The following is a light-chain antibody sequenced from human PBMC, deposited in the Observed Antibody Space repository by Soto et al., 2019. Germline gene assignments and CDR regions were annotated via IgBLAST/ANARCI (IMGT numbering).Light chain of an antibody. CDR3: SSYTSTSTVV. Sequence: QSVLTQPASVSGSPGQSITISCRGTSRDVGSYNYVSWYQQHPGKAPKLMIYEVTNRPSGISNRFSGSKSGNTASLTISGLQAEEEADHYCSSYTSTSTVVFGTGTKVTV. V-gene: IGLV2-14*01. J-gene: IGLJ1*01. CDR2: EVT. CDR1: SRDVGSYNY.